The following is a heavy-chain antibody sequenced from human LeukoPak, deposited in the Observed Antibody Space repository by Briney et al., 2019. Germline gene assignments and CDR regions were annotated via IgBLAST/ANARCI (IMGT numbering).Heavy chain of an antibody. V-gene: IGHV1-2*04. D-gene: IGHD6-6*01. J-gene: IGHJ6*02. CDR2: INPNSGGT. CDR3: AREALSIAYYGMDV. Sequence: ASVKVSCKASGYTFTGYYMHWVRQAPGQGLEWMGWINPNSGGTNYAQKFQGWVTMTTDTSTSTAYMELRSLRSDDTAVYYCAREALSIAYYGMDVWGQGTTVTVS. CDR1: GYTFTGYY.